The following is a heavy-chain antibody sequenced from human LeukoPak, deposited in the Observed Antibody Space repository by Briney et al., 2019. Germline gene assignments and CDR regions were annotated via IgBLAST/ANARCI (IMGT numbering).Heavy chain of an antibody. J-gene: IGHJ4*02. V-gene: IGHV3-7*05. CDR1: GFTLSGCW. CDR3: ARIGYRASSFDY. CDR2: MNQDGSTK. D-gene: IGHD6-13*01. Sequence: GGSLRLSCAASGFTLSGCWMSWVRQAPGKGLEWVASMNQDGSTKYYVDSVKGRFTISRDNAKNSLYLQMNSLRAEDTAIFYCARIGYRASSFDYWGQGTLVTVSS.